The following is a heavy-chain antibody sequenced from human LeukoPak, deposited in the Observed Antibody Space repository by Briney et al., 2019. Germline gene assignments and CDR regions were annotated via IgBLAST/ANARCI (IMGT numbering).Heavy chain of an antibody. D-gene: IGHD2-8*02. J-gene: IGHJ4*02. CDR3: AKDREAADGTEDY. Sequence: GGSLRLSCAASGFTFDDYAMHWVRQAPGKGLEWVSGISWNSGSIGYADSVQGRFTISRDNAKNSLYLQMNSLRAEDTALYYCAKDREAADGTEDYWGQGTLVTVSS. CDR2: ISWNSGSI. V-gene: IGHV3-9*01. CDR1: GFTFDDYA.